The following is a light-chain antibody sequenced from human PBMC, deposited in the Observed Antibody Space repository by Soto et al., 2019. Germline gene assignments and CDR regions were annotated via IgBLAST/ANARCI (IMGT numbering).Light chain of an antibody. V-gene: IGKV1-39*01. CDR1: QSISTY. Sequence: DIQMTQSPFSLSASLVESVTITCRASQSISTYLNWYQKKPGKGPKLLIYAASSLQSGVPSMFSGNVSGTDFTLTISSLQPEDFASYHCQQTYGTPYTFGQGTRLEIK. J-gene: IGKJ2*01. CDR2: AAS. CDR3: QQTYGTPYT.